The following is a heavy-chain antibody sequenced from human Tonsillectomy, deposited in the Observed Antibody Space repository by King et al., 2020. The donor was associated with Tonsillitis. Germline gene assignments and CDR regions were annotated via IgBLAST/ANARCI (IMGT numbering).Heavy chain of an antibody. CDR3: AKDRGLHWYFDV. CDR1: GFTFSNYG. D-gene: IGHD3/OR15-3a*01. J-gene: IGHJ2*01. V-gene: IGHV3-30*18. CDR2: ISFDGRNE. Sequence: VQLVESGGGVVQPGRSLRLSCAASGFTFSNYGMHWVRQAPGKGLEWVAMISFDGRNECYRDSVKGRFTISRDNSKNTFYLQMNRLRVEDTAVYYCAKDRGLHWYFDVWGRGTLVTVSS.